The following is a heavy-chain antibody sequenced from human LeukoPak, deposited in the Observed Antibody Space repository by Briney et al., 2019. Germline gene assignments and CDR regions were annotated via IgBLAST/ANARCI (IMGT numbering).Heavy chain of an antibody. D-gene: IGHD5-24*01. CDR3: ARVDSGMANPHLF. Sequence: GASVKVSCKASGYTFTSYDINWVRQATGQGLEWMGWMNPNSGNTGYAQKFQGRVTLTRTTSISTAYMELSGLTSEDTAVYYCARVDSGMANPHLFWGQGTLVIVSS. J-gene: IGHJ4*02. V-gene: IGHV1-8*01. CDR1: GYTFTSYD. CDR2: MNPNSGNT.